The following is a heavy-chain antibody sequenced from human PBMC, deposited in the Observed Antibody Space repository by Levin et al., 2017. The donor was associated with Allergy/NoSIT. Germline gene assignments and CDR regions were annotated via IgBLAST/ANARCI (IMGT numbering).Heavy chain of an antibody. Sequence: SVKVSCKIFGGTFNSYAFTWVRQAPGQGLEWLGGIIPAFGTPNHAQKFQDRITFTADKSTATVYMELTRLTSGDSAVYYCARVRRGIVASTGFDYWGQGTLVTVSS. V-gene: IGHV1-69*06. CDR1: GGTFNSYA. D-gene: IGHD1-26*01. CDR3: ARVRRGIVASTGFDY. J-gene: IGHJ4*02. CDR2: IIPAFGTP.